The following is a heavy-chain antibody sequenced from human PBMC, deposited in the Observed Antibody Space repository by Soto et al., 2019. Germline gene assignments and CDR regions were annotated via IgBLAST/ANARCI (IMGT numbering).Heavy chain of an antibody. J-gene: IGHJ4*02. CDR3: ARDSRCSRTNDY. Sequence: QVQLVESGGGVVQPGRSLRLYCAASGITFSSYAMHWVRQTPGTGLAGVAFISYDGSNEYYADSVKDPFTISRDNSKNTLYLQMNSMRAEHTAVYYGARDSRCSRTNDYWGQGTLVTASS. CDR1: GITFSSYA. CDR2: ISYDGSNE. D-gene: IGHD3-10*02. V-gene: IGHV3-33*01.